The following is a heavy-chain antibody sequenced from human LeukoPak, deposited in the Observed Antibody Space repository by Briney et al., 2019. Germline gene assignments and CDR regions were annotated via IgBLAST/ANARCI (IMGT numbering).Heavy chain of an antibody. D-gene: IGHD6-19*01. Sequence: GGSLRLSWAASGFTFSSYSMTWVRKAPGKGLEWVSSISSSSSYIYYADSVKGRFTISRDNAKNSLYLQMNSLRAEDTAVYYCARDLRSSGYDYWGQGTLVTVSS. CDR2: ISSSSSYI. V-gene: IGHV3-21*01. CDR1: GFTFSSYS. CDR3: ARDLRSSGYDY. J-gene: IGHJ4*02.